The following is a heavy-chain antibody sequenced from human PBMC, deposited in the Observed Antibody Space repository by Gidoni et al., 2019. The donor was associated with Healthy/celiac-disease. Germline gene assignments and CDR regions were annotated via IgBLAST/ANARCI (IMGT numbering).Heavy chain of an antibody. J-gene: IGHJ4*02. V-gene: IGHV4-31*03. CDR3: ARHITWGDYSVAYYFDY. CDR2: IYYSGST. D-gene: IGHD3-10*02. Sequence: QVQLQESGPGLVKPSQTLSLTCTVSGGSISSGGYHRSWIRQHPGKGLEWIGYIYYSGSTYYHPSLKSRVTISVDTSKNQFSLKLSSVTAADTAVYYCARHITWGDYSVAYYFDYWGQGTLVTVSS. CDR1: GGSISSGGYH.